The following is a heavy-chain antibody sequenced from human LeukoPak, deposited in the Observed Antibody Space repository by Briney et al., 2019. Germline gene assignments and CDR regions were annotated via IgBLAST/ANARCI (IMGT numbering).Heavy chain of an antibody. Sequence: GGSLRLSCAASGFTVSDNYMIWVRQAPGKGLEWVGNINQDGSVKHYVDSVRGRFTISRDNARNSVYLQMNALRVEDTAVYYCTRDFVFWGQGTLVTASS. V-gene: IGHV3-7*01. CDR2: INQDGSVK. D-gene: IGHD3-3*01. CDR3: TRDFVF. J-gene: IGHJ4*02. CDR1: GFTVSDNY.